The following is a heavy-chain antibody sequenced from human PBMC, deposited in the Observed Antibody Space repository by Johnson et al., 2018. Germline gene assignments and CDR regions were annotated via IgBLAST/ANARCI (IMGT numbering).Heavy chain of an antibody. CDR2: MNPNSGNT. J-gene: IGHJ3*02. V-gene: IGHV1-8*01. CDR3: ARGRGGSSGYYIGCDACDI. D-gene: IGHD3-22*01. CDR1: GYTFTSYD. Sequence: QVQLVESGAEVKKPGASVKVSCKASGYTFTSYDINWVRQATGQGLEWMGWMNPNSGNTGYAQKFQGRVTMTRNTSISTAYMELSSLRSEDQAGDYCARGRGGSSGYYIGCDACDIWGQGTMVTVSS.